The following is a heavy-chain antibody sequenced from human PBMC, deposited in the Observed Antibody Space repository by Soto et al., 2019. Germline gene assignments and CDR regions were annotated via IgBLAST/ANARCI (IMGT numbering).Heavy chain of an antibody. CDR2: ISGSSGST. J-gene: IGHJ4*02. Sequence: QVQLVQSGAELKKPGASVKISCKASDYTFTSNRINWVRQAPGQGLEWMGWISGSSGSTNYSQTFQGRVTMTTATPTRSASMELRRLLSDDTAVYSCAKFYSSGWPRGHLDNWGQVTLCTDSS. V-gene: IGHV1-18*01. CDR1: DYTFTSNR. CDR3: AKFYSSGWPRGHLDN. D-gene: IGHD6-19*01.